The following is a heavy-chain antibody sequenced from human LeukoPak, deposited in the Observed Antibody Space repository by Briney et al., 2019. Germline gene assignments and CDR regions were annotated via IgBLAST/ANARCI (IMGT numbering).Heavy chain of an antibody. Sequence: GRSLRLSCTAAGFTFGDYAMSWVRQAPGKGLEWVGFIRSKAYGGTTEYAASVKGRFTISRDDSKSIAYLQMNSLKTEDTAVYYCTRWGYYYGMDVWGQGTTVTVSS. D-gene: IGHD3-16*01. CDR1: GFTFGDYA. V-gene: IGHV3-49*04. CDR3: TRWGYYYGMDV. CDR2: IRSKAYGGTT. J-gene: IGHJ6*02.